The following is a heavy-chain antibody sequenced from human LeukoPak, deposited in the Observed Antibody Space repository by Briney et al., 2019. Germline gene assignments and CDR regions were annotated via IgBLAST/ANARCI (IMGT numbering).Heavy chain of an antibody. V-gene: IGHV3-30*18. CDR1: GFTFSSYG. CDR3: GKGGNYGSGSDWGGDYFDY. Sequence: GRSLRLSCAASGFTFSSYGMHWVRQAPGKGLEWVAVISYDGSNKYYADSVKGRFTISRDNSKNTLYLQMNSLRAEDTAVYYCGKGGNYGSGSDWGGDYFDYWGQGTLVTVSS. J-gene: IGHJ4*02. CDR2: ISYDGSNK. D-gene: IGHD3-10*01.